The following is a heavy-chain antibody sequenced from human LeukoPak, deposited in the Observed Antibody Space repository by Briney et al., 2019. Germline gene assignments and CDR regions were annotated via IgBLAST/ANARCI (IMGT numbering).Heavy chain of an antibody. CDR1: GFTFSSYA. V-gene: IGHV3-23*01. CDR3: AKGRASRKQQLVPAFDI. Sequence: GGSLRLSCAASGFTFSSYAMSWVRQAPGKGLEWVSAISGSGGSTYYADSVKGRFTISRDNSKNTLYLQMNSLRAEDTAVYYCAKGRASRKQQLVPAFDIWGQGTMVTVSS. J-gene: IGHJ3*02. D-gene: IGHD6-13*01. CDR2: ISGSGGST.